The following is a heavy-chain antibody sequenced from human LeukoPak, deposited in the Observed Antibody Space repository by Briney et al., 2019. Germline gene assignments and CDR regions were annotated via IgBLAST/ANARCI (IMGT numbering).Heavy chain of an antibody. Sequence: SETLSLTCTVSGYSISSGYYWGWIRQPPGKGLEWIGSIYHSGSTYYNPSLKSRVTISVDTSKNQFSLKLSSVTAADTAVYYRGRDLGPGWFDPWGQGTLVTVSS. CDR2: IYHSGST. V-gene: IGHV4-38-2*02. CDR1: GYSISSGYY. D-gene: IGHD3-16*01. CDR3: GRDLGPGWFDP. J-gene: IGHJ5*02.